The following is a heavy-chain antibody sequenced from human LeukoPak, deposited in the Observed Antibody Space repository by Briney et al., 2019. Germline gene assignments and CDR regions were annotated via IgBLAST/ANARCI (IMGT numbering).Heavy chain of an antibody. Sequence: PGGSLRLSCSASGISVSDNYMTWVRQAPGKGLEWVSVIYTGRKTFYADSAKGRFTISRDNSKNTLYLQMNSLRVDDTAMYYCARVYFSSTTSYEDYWGQGTLVTVSS. CDR1: GISVSDNY. J-gene: IGHJ4*02. V-gene: IGHV3-53*01. D-gene: IGHD2-2*01. CDR3: ARVYFSSTTSYEDY. CDR2: IYTGRKT.